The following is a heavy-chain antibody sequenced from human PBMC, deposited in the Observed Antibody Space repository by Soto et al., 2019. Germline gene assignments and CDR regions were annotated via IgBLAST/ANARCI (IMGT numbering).Heavy chain of an antibody. CDR3: ARAEGVVTTPHYFDY. Sequence: QVQLVESGGGVVQPGRSLRLSCAASGFTFSSYGMHWVRQAPGKVLEWVAVIWYDGSNKYYAGSVKDRFTISRDNSKNTLYLQMNGLRAEDTAVYYCARAEGVVTTPHYFDYWGQGTLVTVSS. J-gene: IGHJ4*02. CDR1: GFTFSSYG. D-gene: IGHD2-21*02. V-gene: IGHV3-33*01. CDR2: IWYDGSNK.